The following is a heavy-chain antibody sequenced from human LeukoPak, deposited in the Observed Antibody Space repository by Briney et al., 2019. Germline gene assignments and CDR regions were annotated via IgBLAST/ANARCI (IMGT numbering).Heavy chain of an antibody. CDR3: ARDRISSWYDDY. Sequence: GGSLRLSCAASGFTFSSYWMHWVRQAPGKGLVWVSRINSDGSSTSYADSVKGRFTISRDNAKKSLYLQMNSLRAEDTAVYYCARDRISSWYDDYWGQGTLVTVSS. D-gene: IGHD6-13*01. CDR1: GFTFSSYW. CDR2: INSDGSST. V-gene: IGHV3-74*01. J-gene: IGHJ4*02.